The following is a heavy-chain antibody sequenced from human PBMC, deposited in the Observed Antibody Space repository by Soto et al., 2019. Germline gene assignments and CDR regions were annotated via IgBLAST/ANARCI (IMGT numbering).Heavy chain of an antibody. CDR1: GFSLSTSGAG. CDR3: AHRSGGNYYRWYFDS. CDR2: ISWKDEK. J-gene: IGHJ4*02. Sequence: QITLKESGPTLVKPTQTLTVTCTFSGFSLSTSGAGVGWIRQSPGKAPEWLALISWKDEKRYNPGLKSRLTITKDTSKNQMVLTINSLDPVDTATYFCAHRSGGNYYRWYFDSRGQGPLVTVSS. V-gene: IGHV2-5*01. D-gene: IGHD3-22*01.